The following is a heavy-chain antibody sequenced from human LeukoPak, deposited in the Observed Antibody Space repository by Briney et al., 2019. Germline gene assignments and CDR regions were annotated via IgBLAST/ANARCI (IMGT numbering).Heavy chain of an antibody. CDR3: ARGGGDVHFLDS. CDR1: GFTFSSYA. CDR2: ISGSGGST. D-gene: IGHD3-16*01. V-gene: IGHV3-23*01. Sequence: PGGSLRLSCAASGFTFSSYAMSWVRQAPGKGLEWVSAISGSGGSTYYADSVKGRFTISRDNSKNTLYLQMNSLRAEDTAVYYCARGGGDVHFLDSWGQGTLVTVSS. J-gene: IGHJ4*02.